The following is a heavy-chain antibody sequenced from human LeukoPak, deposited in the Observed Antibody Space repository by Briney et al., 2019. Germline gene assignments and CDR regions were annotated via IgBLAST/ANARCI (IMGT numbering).Heavy chain of an antibody. J-gene: IGHJ5*02. D-gene: IGHD2-8*01. CDR3: ARKWSSRDWFDP. CDR2: INLRGDAT. Sequence: ASVKVSCKASGYSSTYVFTTYPIHWLREAPGQGLEWLGMINLRGDATTYAQKFQGRVTMTSDSSTTTVYMELSSLKSEDTGLYYCARKWSSRDWFDPWGQGTLVTVSS. V-gene: IGHV1-46*01. CDR1: GYSSTYVFTTYP.